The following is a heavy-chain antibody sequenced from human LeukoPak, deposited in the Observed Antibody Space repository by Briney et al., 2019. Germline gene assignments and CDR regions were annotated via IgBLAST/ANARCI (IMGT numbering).Heavy chain of an antibody. J-gene: IGHJ5*02. Sequence: PGGSLRLSCAASGFTFSTSAMSWVRQAPGKGLEWVSNISGSGSGGSTYYADSVKGRFTISRDNSKNTLYLQMNSLRAEDTAVYYCARVTGDGSSWYRGSGFWFDPWGQGTLVTVSS. CDR2: ISGSGSGGST. CDR1: GFTFSTSA. CDR3: ARVTGDGSSWYRGSGFWFDP. V-gene: IGHV3-23*01. D-gene: IGHD6-13*01.